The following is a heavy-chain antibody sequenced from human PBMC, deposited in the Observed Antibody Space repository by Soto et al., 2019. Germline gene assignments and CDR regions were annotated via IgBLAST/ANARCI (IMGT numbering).Heavy chain of an antibody. CDR2: IIPIFGTG. J-gene: IGHJ4*02. D-gene: IGHD1-1*01. Sequence: QVQLVQSGAEVKKPGSSVKVSCKASGGTFSSYAISWVRQAPGQGLEWMGGIIPIFGTGNYAQKLQGSVTITADESTSTAYMELSSLRSEDTAVYYCASDRYDTPHQLDYWGQGTLVPVSS. CDR3: ASDRYDTPHQLDY. V-gene: IGHV1-69*01. CDR1: GGTFSSYA.